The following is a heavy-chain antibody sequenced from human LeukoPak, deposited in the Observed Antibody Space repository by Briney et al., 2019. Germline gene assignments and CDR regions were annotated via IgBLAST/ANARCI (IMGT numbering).Heavy chain of an antibody. CDR1: GGSISSGSYY. CDR3: ASQGYGYYYYMDV. Sequence: SETLSLTCTVSGGSISSGSYYWSWIRQPAGKGLEWIGRIYTSGSTNYNPSLKSRVTISVDTSKNQFSLKVSSVTAADTAVYYCASQGYGYYYYMDVWGKGTTVTVSS. V-gene: IGHV4-61*02. CDR2: IYTSGST. J-gene: IGHJ6*03. D-gene: IGHD5-18*01.